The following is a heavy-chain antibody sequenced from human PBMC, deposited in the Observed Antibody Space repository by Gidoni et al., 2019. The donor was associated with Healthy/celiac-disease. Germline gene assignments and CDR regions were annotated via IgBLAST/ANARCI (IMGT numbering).Heavy chain of an antibody. Sequence: QVQLVQSGAEVKKPGASVKVPCKASGYTFTGYYMHWVRQAPGQGLEWMGWSKPNSGGTNDAQKFQGRVTMTRDTSISTAYMELSRLRSDDTAVYYCASLGDMITEFDYWGQGTLVTVSS. CDR1: GYTFTGYY. CDR2: SKPNSGGT. J-gene: IGHJ4*02. D-gene: IGHD3-16*01. V-gene: IGHV1-2*02. CDR3: ASLGDMITEFDY.